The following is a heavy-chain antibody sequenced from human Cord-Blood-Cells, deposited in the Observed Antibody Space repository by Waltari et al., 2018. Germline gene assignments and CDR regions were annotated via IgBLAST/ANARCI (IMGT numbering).Heavy chain of an antibody. CDR3: ARFLEWLYYFDY. V-gene: IGHV4-39*01. CDR2: FYYSGST. CDR1: GGSISSSSYY. D-gene: IGHD3-3*01. Sequence: QLQLQESGPGLVKPSETLSLTCTVSGGSISSSSYYWGWIRQPPGKGLEWIGSFYYSGSTYYNPSLKIRFTISVDTSKNQFSLKLSSVTAADTAVYYCARFLEWLYYFDYWGQGTLVTVSS. J-gene: IGHJ4*02.